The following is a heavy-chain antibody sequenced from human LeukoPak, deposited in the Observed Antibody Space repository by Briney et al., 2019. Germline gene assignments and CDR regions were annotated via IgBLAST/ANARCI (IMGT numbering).Heavy chain of an antibody. CDR2: NYYTGST. CDR3: ARGGGYFDY. D-gene: IGHD3-10*01. CDR1: GVSISSAY. V-gene: IGHV4-59*01. Sequence: PSETLSLTCTVSGVSISSAYWSWIRQPPGKGLEWIGYNYYTGSTNYNPSLKSRVAMSVDTSKNQFSLKLSSVAAADTAVYYCARGGGYFDYWGQGALVTVSS. J-gene: IGHJ4*02.